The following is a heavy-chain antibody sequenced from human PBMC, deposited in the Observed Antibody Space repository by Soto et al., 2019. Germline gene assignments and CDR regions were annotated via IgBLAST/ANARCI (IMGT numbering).Heavy chain of an antibody. Sequence: GGSLRLSCVASGFTFSRHGLSWVRQAPGKGLEWVSTINPSGDSTFYAYSVKGRFTISRDNSKKTVYLQMNSLSVGDTAVYLCAKVGVSPAGSFDYWGQGALVTVSS. J-gene: IGHJ4*02. CDR3: AKVGVSPAGSFDY. V-gene: IGHV3-23*01. CDR2: INPSGDST. CDR1: GFTFSRHG. D-gene: IGHD2-2*01.